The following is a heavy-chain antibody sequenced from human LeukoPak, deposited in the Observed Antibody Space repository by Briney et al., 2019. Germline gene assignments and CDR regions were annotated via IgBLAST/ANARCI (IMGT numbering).Heavy chain of an antibody. V-gene: IGHV4-59*01. Sequence: SETLSLTCTVSGGSISSYYWGWIRQPPGKGLEWIGYIYYSGSTNYNPSLKSRVTISVDTSKNQFSLKLSSVTAADTAVYYCARGGTTVTTWIDYFDYWGQGTLVTVSS. CDR3: ARGGTTVTTWIDYFDY. J-gene: IGHJ4*02. CDR2: IYYSGST. CDR1: GGSISSYY. D-gene: IGHD4-17*01.